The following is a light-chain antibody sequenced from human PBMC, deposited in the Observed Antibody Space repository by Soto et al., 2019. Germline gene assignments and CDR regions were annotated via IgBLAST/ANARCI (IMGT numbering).Light chain of an antibody. CDR3: QQYGSSSWT. J-gene: IGKJ1*01. CDR1: QSVSSSY. Sequence: EIVFTQSRGQLSASQGEGATVSCRASQSVSSSYLAWYQQTPGQAPRLLIYGASSRATVIPDRFSGSGSGTDFPLTISSLEPEDFAVYYCQQYGSSSWTFGQGTKV. CDR2: GAS. V-gene: IGKV3-20*01.